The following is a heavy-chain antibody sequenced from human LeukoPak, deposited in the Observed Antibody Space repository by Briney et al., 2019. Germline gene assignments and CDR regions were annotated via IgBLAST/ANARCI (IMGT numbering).Heavy chain of an antibody. J-gene: IGHJ4*02. Sequence: PGGSLRLSCAASGFTFSSYAMSWVRQAPGKGLEWVSAISGSGGSTYYADSVKGRFTISRDNSKNTLYLQMNSLRAEDTAVYYCAKDLIKYYDFWSGYRTSLFGFDYWGQGTLVTVSS. CDR1: GFTFSSYA. D-gene: IGHD3-3*01. CDR3: AKDLIKYYDFWSGYRTSLFGFDY. V-gene: IGHV3-23*01. CDR2: ISGSGGST.